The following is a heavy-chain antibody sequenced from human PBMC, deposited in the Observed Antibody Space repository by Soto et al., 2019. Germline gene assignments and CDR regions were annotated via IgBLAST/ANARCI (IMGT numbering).Heavy chain of an antibody. V-gene: IGHV4-31*03. CDR1: GGSISSGGYY. CDR3: ARGHRYYYGSGSYWAHYGMDV. Sequence: SETLSLXCTVSGGSISSGGYYWSWIRQHPGKGLEWIGYIYYSGSTYYNPSLKSRVTISVDTSKNQFSLKLSSVTAADTAVYYCARGHRYYYGSGSYWAHYGMDVWGQGTTVTVSS. CDR2: IYYSGST. J-gene: IGHJ6*02. D-gene: IGHD3-10*01.